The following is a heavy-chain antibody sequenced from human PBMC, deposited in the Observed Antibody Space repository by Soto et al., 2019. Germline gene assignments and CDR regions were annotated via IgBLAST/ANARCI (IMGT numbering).Heavy chain of an antibody. V-gene: IGHV4-61*08. CDR2: ISYSGST. CDR3: ARRWGGTFDY. D-gene: IGHD2-21*01. J-gene: IGHJ4*02. CDR1: GGSISSGGYY. Sequence: SETLSLTCTVSGGSISSGGYYWSWIRQHPGTGLEWIGHISYSGSTNYNPSLKSRVTISVDTSKNQFSLKLSSVTAADTAVYYCARRWGGTFDYWGQGTLVTVSS.